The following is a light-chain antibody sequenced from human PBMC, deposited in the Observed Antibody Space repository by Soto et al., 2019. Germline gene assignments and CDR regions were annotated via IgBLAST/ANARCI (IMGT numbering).Light chain of an antibody. CDR2: EVS. J-gene: IGLJ1*01. CDR1: SNDVGGYNY. V-gene: IGLV2-14*01. CDR3: SSHSATSPYV. Sequence: QSALTQPASVSGSPGQSITISCTGTSNDVGGYNYVSWYQQQPGKAPKLIIYEVSHRPSGISNRFSGSKSDNTASLTISGLHVEDEADYSCSSHSATSPYVFGTGTKLTVL.